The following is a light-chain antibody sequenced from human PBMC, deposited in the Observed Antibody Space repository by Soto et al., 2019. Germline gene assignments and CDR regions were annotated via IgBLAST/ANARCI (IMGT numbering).Light chain of an antibody. V-gene: IGLV2-14*01. Sequence: SVLPQPASGSGSPGQSITISCTGTSSDVGGYNYVSWYQQHPGKAPKLMIYDVSNRPSGVSNRFSGSKSGNTASLTISGLQAEDEADYYCSSYTSSSTLLYVFGTGTKVTVL. CDR3: SSYTSSSTLLYV. J-gene: IGLJ1*01. CDR1: SSDVGGYNY. CDR2: DVS.